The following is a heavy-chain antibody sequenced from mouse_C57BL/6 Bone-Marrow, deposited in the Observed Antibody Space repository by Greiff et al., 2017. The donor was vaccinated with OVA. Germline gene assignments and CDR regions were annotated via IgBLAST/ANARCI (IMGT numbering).Heavy chain of an antibody. J-gene: IGHJ2*01. CDR2: ISNLAYSI. Sequence: EVKVEESGGGLVQPGGSLKLSCAASGFTFSDYGMAWVRQAPRKGPEWVAFISNLAYSIYYADTVTGRFTISRENAKNTLYLEMSSLRSEDTAMYYCARRGYYGNFYYFDYWGQGTTLTVSS. CDR1: GFTFSDYG. D-gene: IGHD2-1*01. V-gene: IGHV5-15*04. CDR3: ARRGYYGNFYYFDY.